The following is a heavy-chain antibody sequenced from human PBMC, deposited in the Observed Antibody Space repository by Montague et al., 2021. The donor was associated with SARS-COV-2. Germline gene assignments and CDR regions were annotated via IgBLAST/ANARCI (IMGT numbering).Heavy chain of an antibody. D-gene: IGHD3-9*01. V-gene: IGHV2-70*04. CDR1: GFSLSTSGMR. Sequence: PALVKPTQTLTLTCTFSGFSLSTSGMRSSWIRQLPGKALEWLARLDWDDDKFYSTSLKTRLTISKDTSKNQVVLTMTNMNPVDTATYYCARSYYDILTAYYTPFDYWGQGTLVTVSS. CDR2: LDWDDDK. J-gene: IGHJ4*02. CDR3: ARSYYDILTAYYTPFDY.